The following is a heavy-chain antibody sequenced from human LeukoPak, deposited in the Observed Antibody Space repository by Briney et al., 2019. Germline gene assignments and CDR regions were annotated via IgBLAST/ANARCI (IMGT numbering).Heavy chain of an antibody. J-gene: IGHJ3*01. D-gene: IGHD6-6*01. CDR1: GYTFSNYW. Sequence: GESLKISCKGSGYTFSNYWIAWVRHMPGEGLEWMGIINPVDSETRYSPSFEGQVTISADKSSSTAYLQWSGLKASDTATYYCARSPADEYRTSSPHAHDVWGQGTMVIVSS. CDR2: INPVDSET. CDR3: ARSPADEYRTSSPHAHDV. V-gene: IGHV5-51*01.